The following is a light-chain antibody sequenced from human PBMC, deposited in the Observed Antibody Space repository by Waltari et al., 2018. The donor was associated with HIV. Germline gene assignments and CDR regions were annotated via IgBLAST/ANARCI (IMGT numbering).Light chain of an antibody. J-gene: IGKJ2*01. V-gene: IGKV3-15*01. CDR2: GAS. CDR1: QSVSRN. Sequence: EIVMTQSPATLSVSPGERAIFSCRASQSVSRNLAWYQQKTGQAHRRLIYGASTRATGIPARFSGSGSGTYFTLTISSLQSGDFAVYYCQQYNNWPPYTFGQGTKLEIK. CDR3: QQYNNWPPYT.